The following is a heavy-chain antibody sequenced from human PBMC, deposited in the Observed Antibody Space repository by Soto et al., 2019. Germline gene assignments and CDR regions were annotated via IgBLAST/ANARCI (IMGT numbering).Heavy chain of an antibody. J-gene: IGHJ6*03. V-gene: IGHV3-48*01. D-gene: IGHD3-3*01. CDR2: ISSSSNTI. Sequence: GGSLRLSCAASGFTFSSYSMNWVRQAPGKGLEWVSYISSSSNTIYYADSVKGRFTISRDNAKNSLYLQMNSLRAEDTAVYYCASCGSGYSYNYYYMDVWGKGTTVTVSS. CDR1: GFTFSSYS. CDR3: ASCGSGYSYNYYYMDV.